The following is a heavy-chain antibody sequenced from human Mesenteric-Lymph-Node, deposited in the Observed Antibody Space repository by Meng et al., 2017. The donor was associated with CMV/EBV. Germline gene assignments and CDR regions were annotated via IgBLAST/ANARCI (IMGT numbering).Heavy chain of an antibody. D-gene: IGHD3-10*01. CDR1: GFTFSSYE. CDR2: ISSSGSTI. Sequence: GGSLRLSCAASGFTFSSYEMNWVRQAPGKGLEWVSYISSSGSTIYYADSVKGRFTISRDNAKNSLYLQMNSLRAEDTAVYYCARDAGSRTFDYWGQGTLVTVSS. V-gene: IGHV3-48*03. J-gene: IGHJ4*02. CDR3: ARDAGSRTFDY.